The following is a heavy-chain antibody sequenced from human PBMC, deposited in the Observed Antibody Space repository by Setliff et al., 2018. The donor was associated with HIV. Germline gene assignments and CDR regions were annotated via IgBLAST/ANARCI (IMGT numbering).Heavy chain of an antibody. CDR2: INTSGGST. CDR3: ARGYPSSPYYYYMDV. CDR1: GYSFTSYY. J-gene: IGHJ6*03. D-gene: IGHD5-12*01. V-gene: IGHV1-46*01. Sequence: ASVKVSCKASGYSFTSYYIHWVRQAPGQGLEWMGIINTSGGSTSYAQKFQGRVTMTRDTSTSTVYMELSSLRSEDTAVYNCARGYPSSPYYYYMDVWGKGTTVTVSS.